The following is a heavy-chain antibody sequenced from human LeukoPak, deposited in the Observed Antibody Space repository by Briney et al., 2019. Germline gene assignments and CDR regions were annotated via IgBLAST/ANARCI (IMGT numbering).Heavy chain of an antibody. Sequence: SETLSLTCTVSGRSISSSSYYWGWIRQPPGKGLEWIGSIYYSGSTYYNPSLKSRVTISVDTSKNQFSLKLSSVTAADTAVYYCARRTTIAAAENFDYWGQGTLVTVSS. V-gene: IGHV4-39*01. CDR2: IYYSGST. D-gene: IGHD6-13*01. CDR1: GRSISSSSYY. CDR3: ARRTTIAAAENFDY. J-gene: IGHJ4*02.